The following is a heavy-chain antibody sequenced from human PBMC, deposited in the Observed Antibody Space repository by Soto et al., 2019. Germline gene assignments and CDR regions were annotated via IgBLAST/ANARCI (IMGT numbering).Heavy chain of an antibody. CDR3: ARGRYYDFWSGYYRNYYGMDV. D-gene: IGHD3-3*01. CDR1: GGSFSGYY. J-gene: IGHJ6*02. Sequence: PSETLSLTCAVYGGSFSGYYWSWIRQPPGKGLEWIGEINHSGSTNYNPSLKSRVTISVDTSKNQFSLKLSSVTAADTAVYYCARGRYYDFWSGYYRNYYGMDVWGQGTTVTVSS. V-gene: IGHV4-34*01. CDR2: INHSGST.